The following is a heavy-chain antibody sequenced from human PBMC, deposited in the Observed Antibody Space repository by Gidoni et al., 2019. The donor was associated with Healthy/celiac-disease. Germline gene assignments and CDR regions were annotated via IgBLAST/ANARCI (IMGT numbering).Heavy chain of an antibody. CDR3: ARGQVFDY. Sequence: VQLQQWGAGLLQPSETLSLTCAVYGGSFSGYYGSWIRQPPGKGLEWIGKSNHSGSTNYNPSLKSRVTISVDTSKNQFSLKLSSVTAADTAVYYCARGQVFDYWGQGTLVTVSS. J-gene: IGHJ4*02. V-gene: IGHV4-34*01. CDR2: SNHSGST. CDR1: GGSFSGYY.